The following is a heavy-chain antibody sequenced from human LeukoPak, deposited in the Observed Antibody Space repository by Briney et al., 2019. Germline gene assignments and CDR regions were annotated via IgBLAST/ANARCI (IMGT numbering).Heavy chain of an antibody. V-gene: IGHV1-46*01. CDR1: GYSFTNYY. CDR3: ARPPISPYCGGDCYSFDY. D-gene: IGHD2-21*02. J-gene: IGHJ4*02. CDR2: INPSGGST. Sequence: ASVKVSSKASGYSFTNYYMYWVRQAPGQGLEWMGVINPSGGSTSYAQKFQGRVTMTRDTSTSTAYMELSSLRSEDTAVYYCARPPISPYCGGDCYSFDYWGQGTLVTVSS.